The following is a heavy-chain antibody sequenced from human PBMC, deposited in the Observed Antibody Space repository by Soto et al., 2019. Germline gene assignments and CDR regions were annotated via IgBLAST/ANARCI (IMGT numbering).Heavy chain of an antibody. CDR2: VNPNSGGT. Sequence: QVQLVQSGAEVKKPGDSVKVSCKASEYTFTAYYMHWVRQAPGEGLEWMGWVNPNSGGTNYAQKFQGRVTMTRDTSIRTAYMELSRLRSDDTAVYYCARDRDPLYSSDRYVGAYWGQGTLVTVSS. CDR1: EYTFTAYY. D-gene: IGHD6-19*01. V-gene: IGHV1-2*02. J-gene: IGHJ4*02. CDR3: ARDRDPLYSSDRYVGAY.